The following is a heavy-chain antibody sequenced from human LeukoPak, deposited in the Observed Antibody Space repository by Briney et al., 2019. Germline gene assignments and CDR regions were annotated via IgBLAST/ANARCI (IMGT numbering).Heavy chain of an antibody. CDR1: GYSISSRSF. CDR2: IYHTGST. Sequence: SETLSLTCTVSGYSISSRSFWGWIRPPPGKGLEWIGSIYHTGSTYYNPSLKSRITISMDTSKNQFSLKLSSVTAADTAVYYCARRVRYYYGSGSSNWFDPWGQGTQVIVSP. V-gene: IGHV4-38-2*02. J-gene: IGHJ5*02. D-gene: IGHD3-10*01. CDR3: ARRVRYYYGSGSSNWFDP.